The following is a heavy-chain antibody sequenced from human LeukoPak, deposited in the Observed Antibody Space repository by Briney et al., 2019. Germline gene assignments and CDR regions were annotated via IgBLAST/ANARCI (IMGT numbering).Heavy chain of an antibody. CDR3: ARGRSGLAAAGTYDY. CDR2: INPNSGRT. CDR1: GYTFTSSD. V-gene: IGHV1-8*01. J-gene: IGHJ4*02. Sequence: ASVKVSCKASGYTFTSSDINWVRQADGQGLEWMGWINPNSGRTWYAQKFQGRVTMTANTSISTAYMELGNLRFDDTAVYYCARGRSGLAAAGTYDYWGQGTLITISS. D-gene: IGHD6-13*01.